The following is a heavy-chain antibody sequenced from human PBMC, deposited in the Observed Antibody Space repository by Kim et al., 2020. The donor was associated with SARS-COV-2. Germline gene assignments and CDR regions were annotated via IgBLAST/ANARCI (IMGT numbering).Heavy chain of an antibody. Sequence: SETLSLTCTVSGGSISSSSYYWGWIRQPPGKGLEWIGSIYYSGSTYYNPSLKSRVTISVDTSKNQFSLKLISATAADTSVYYCARQARWYPCWVNWFDP. V-gene: IGHV4-39*01. CDR2: IYYSGST. D-gene: IGHD6-13*01. CDR1: GGSISSSSYY. CDR3: ARQARWYPCWVNWFDP. J-gene: IGHJ5*02.